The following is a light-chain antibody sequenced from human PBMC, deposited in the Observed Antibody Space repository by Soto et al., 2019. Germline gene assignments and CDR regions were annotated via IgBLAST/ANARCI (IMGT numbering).Light chain of an antibody. CDR3: LQDYNSPLT. J-gene: IGKJ1*01. CDR2: GAT. V-gene: IGKV1-6*01. Sequence: ATQMTQSPSSLSASVGDRVTISCRASQGISNYLAWYQQRPGKAPKLLIFGATTLQSGVPSMFSASGSGPDFTPTISSLQPEDFATYYCLQDYNSPLTFGQGTKVEIK. CDR1: QGISNY.